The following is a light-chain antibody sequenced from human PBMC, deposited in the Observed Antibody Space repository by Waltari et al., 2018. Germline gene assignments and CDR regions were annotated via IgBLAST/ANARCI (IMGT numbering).Light chain of an antibody. Sequence: SCRASQGVSSYLAWYQHKPGQAPRLLIYDASNRATGIPARFSGSGSGTDFTLTISSLEPEDFAVYYCQQRGNWPLTFGQGTKLEIK. J-gene: IGKJ2*01. CDR3: QQRGNWPLT. V-gene: IGKV3-11*01. CDR1: QGVSSY. CDR2: DAS.